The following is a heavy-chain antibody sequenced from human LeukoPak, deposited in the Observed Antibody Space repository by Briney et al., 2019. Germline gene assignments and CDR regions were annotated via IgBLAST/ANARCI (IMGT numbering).Heavy chain of an antibody. CDR1: GGSISSSSYY. CDR2: IYYSGST. CDR3: ARDGSGMIDYYFDY. Sequence: SETLSLTYTVSGGSISSSSYYWGWIRQPPGKGLEWIGSIYYSGSTYYNPSLKSRVTISVDTSKNQFSLKLSSVTAADTAVYYCARDGSGMIDYYFDYWGQGTLVTVSS. V-gene: IGHV4-39*02. D-gene: IGHD3-10*01. J-gene: IGHJ4*02.